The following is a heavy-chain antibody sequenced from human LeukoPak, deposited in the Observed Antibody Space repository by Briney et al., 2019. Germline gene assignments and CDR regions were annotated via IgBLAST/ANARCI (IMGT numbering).Heavy chain of an antibody. CDR3: ARATRGSGSPYTTFDY. CDR1: GGSISSSY. V-gene: IGHV4-4*07. Sequence: SETLSLTCTVSGGSISSSYWSWIRQPAGKGLEWIGRIYTSGSTNYNPSLKSRVTMSVDTSKNQFSLKLSSVTAADTAVYYCARATRGSGSPYTTFDYWGQGTLVTVSS. J-gene: IGHJ4*02. D-gene: IGHD1-26*01. CDR2: IYTSGST.